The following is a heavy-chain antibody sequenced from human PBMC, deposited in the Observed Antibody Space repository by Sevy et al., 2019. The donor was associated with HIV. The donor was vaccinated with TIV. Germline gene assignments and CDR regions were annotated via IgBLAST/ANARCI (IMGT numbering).Heavy chain of an antibody. CDR2: ISRTSYTI. CDR3: ARGPPYSSGWYGIDY. D-gene: IGHD6-19*01. CDR1: GFTFSSYS. V-gene: IGHV3-48*01. Sequence: GGSLRLSCAASGFTFSSYSMNWVRQAPGKGLEWDSYISRTSYTIYYADSVKGRFTISRDNAKNSLYLQMNSLRAEDTAVYYCARGPPYSSGWYGIDYWGQGTLVTVSS. J-gene: IGHJ4*02.